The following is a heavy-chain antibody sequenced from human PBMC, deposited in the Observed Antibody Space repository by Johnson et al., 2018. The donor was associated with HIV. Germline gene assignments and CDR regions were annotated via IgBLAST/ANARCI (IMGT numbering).Heavy chain of an antibody. CDR1: GFTFSSNA. V-gene: IGHV3-20*04. D-gene: IGHD3-22*01. J-gene: IGHJ3*02. Sequence: VQLVESGGGVVQPGGSLRLSCAASGFTFSSNAMHWVRQAPGKGLEWVSGIDWNGGRQNYVDSVKGRFTISRDNAKNSLYLEMNNLRAEDTALYYCARQLSYDSSGQGGGLDIWGQGTLVTVSS. CDR2: IDWNGGRQ. CDR3: ARQLSYDSSGQGGGLDI.